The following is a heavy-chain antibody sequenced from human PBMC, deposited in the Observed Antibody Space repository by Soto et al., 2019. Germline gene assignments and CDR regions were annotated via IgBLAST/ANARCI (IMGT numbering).Heavy chain of an antibody. Sequence: GSLILSCLSSGITFNNYAMTLVLQAPGKGLEWVSGITSGSGSTSYTDSVKGRFTISRDNSKNTLYLQMNSLRAEDTAVYYCARDGVGGGLSHFDYWGQGTLVTVS. CDR1: GITFNNYA. CDR3: ARDGVGGGLSHFDY. CDR2: ITSGSGST. J-gene: IGHJ4*02. D-gene: IGHD3-16*01. V-gene: IGHV3-23*01.